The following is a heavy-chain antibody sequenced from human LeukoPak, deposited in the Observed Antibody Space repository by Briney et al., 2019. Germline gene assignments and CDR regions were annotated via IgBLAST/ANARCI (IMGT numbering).Heavy chain of an antibody. CDR1: GFVASYNY. CDR3: VKDRNWNYPN. CDR2: IFGESTT. V-gene: IGHV3-66*01. J-gene: IGHJ4*02. Sequence: PGGSLRLSCAGSGFVASYNYMSWVCQAPGKGLEWVSVIFGESTTYYAESVKARFTISRDNSKNTVYLQMNSLRDEDTAMYYCVKDRNWNYPNWGPGTLVIVSS. D-gene: IGHD1-7*01.